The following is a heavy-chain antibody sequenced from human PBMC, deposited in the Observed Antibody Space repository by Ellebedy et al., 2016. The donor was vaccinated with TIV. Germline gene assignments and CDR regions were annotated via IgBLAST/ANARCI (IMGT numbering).Heavy chain of an antibody. CDR1: DFSFSNYV. CDR2: IWHDGSNK. D-gene: IGHD2-2*03. Sequence: GESLKISCAAPDFSFSNYVMHWVRQAPGKGLEWVAIIWHDGSNKYYADSVRGRFTISRDNSRSTLYLQMNSLRVDDTAVYYCVRGTGNWIFYGLDVWGQGTAVTVS. V-gene: IGHV3-33*04. CDR3: VRGTGNWIFYGLDV. J-gene: IGHJ6*02.